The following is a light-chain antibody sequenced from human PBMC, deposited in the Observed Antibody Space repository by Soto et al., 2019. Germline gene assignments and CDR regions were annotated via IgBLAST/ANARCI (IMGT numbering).Light chain of an antibody. CDR1: QDVRNW. V-gene: IGKV1-12*01. CDR3: QQVADFPLT. Sequence: IQMTQSPSTVSASVGDRVTITCRASQDVRNWIAWYQQRPGKAPKYLIHGATTLESGVPSRFSGSGSGTDFTLILSNVQPEDFAAYYCQQVADFPLTFGPGTKVNI. CDR2: GAT. J-gene: IGKJ3*01.